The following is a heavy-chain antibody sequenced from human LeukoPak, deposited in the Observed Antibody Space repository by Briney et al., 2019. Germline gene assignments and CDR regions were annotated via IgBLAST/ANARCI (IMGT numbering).Heavy chain of an antibody. CDR1: GFTFTNYA. V-gene: IGHV3-23*01. Sequence: PGGSLRFSCAASGFTFTNYAMSWVRQAPGKGLEWVSAISGSGGRTYYADSVRGRFTISRDNSKSTVYVQMSSLRAEDTAVYFCVVVSYCAVDCYDYWGQGTLVTVSS. CDR3: VVVSYCAVDCYDY. D-gene: IGHD2-21*01. CDR2: ISGSGGRT. J-gene: IGHJ4*02.